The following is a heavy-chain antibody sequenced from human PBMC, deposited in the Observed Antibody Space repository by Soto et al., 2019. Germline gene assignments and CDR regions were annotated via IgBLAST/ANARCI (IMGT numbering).Heavy chain of an antibody. CDR2: IYWDDDE. J-gene: IGHJ4*02. D-gene: IGHD5-18*01. CDR1: GFSLSTRAVG. V-gene: IGHV2-5*02. Sequence: QITLKESGPTLVKPTQTLTLTCTFSGFSLSTRAVGVGWIRQPPGKALEWLALIYWDDDEGYSPSLKSRRTITKDTSKNQVVLTVTNMDPVDTATYFCAHRPRGYSYHFDYWGQGTLVTVSS. CDR3: AHRPRGYSYHFDY.